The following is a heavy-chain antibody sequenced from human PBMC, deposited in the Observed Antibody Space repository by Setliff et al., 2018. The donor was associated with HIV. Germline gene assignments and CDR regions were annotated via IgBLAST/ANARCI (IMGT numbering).Heavy chain of an antibody. D-gene: IGHD3-10*01. J-gene: IGHJ4*02. CDR2: IHTSGST. CDR1: GGSFSGHY. CDR3: ARVGYHGSGRYSFDY. Sequence: SETLSLTCAVYGGSFSGHYWSWIRQPAGKGLEWIGHIHTSGSTKYNPSLKSRVTISADTSKNQFSLNLSSVTAAETAVYYCARVGYHGSGRYSFDYWGQGTLVTVSS. V-gene: IGHV4-59*10.